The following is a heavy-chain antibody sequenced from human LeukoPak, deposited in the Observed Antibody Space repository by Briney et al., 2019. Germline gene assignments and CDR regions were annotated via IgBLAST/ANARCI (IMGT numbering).Heavy chain of an antibody. CDR2: ISAHNGNT. V-gene: IGHV1-18*01. J-gene: IGHJ5*02. Sequence: GASVKVSCKASGYTFTSYGISWVRQAPGQGLEWMGWISAHNGNTNYAQKLQGRVTMTEDTSTDTAYMELSSLRSEDTAVYYCATALYSYWFDPWGQGTLVTVSS. CDR1: GYTFTSYG. CDR3: ATALYSYWFDP. D-gene: IGHD5-18*01.